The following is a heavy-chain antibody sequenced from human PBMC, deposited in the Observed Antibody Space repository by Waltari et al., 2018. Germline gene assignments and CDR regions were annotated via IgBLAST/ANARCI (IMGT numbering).Heavy chain of an antibody. CDR1: GFTFSHLW. D-gene: IGHD2-8*01. Sequence: EVQLVESGGGLVQPGGSPRLSCAAFGFTFSHLWLHWVRQAPGKGLEWVANIKQDGSEKYYVDSVKGRFTISRDSAKNSLYLQMNSLRAEDTAVYYCARGGEGYCSNGVCQDYWGQGTLVTVSS. CDR3: ARGGEGYCSNGVCQDY. CDR2: IKQDGSEK. V-gene: IGHV3-7*01. J-gene: IGHJ4*02.